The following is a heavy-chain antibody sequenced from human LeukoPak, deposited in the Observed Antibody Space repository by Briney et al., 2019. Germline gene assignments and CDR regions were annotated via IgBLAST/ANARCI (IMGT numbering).Heavy chain of an antibody. CDR3: ARDDHSPHYHYAMGV. V-gene: IGHV4-59*11. D-gene: IGHD4-11*01. CDR2: IWYSGDT. J-gene: IGHJ6*02. Sequence: SETLSLTCTVSGVSISSPSWSWVRQDPGKRLEWIGFIWYSGDTDYNPSLRSRVTISVDTSKNQFSLKLNSVTAADTAVYYCARDDHSPHYHYAMGVWGQGITVTVSS. CDR1: GVSISSPS.